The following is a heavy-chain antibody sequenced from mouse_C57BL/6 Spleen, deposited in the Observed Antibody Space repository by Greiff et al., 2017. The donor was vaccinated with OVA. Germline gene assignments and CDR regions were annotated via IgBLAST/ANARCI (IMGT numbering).Heavy chain of an antibody. CDR2: ITPDNGGT. V-gene: IGHV1-26*01. CDR3: ARAGGAFDY. CDR1: GYTFTDYY. D-gene: IGHD3-1*01. Sequence: EVQLQESGPELVKPGASVKISCKASGYTFTDYYMHWVTQSHGKSLEWIGDITPDNGGTSYNQKFKGNATLTVDKASSTVYMELRSLTSEDSAVYYCARAGGAFDYWGQGTTLTVSS. J-gene: IGHJ2*01.